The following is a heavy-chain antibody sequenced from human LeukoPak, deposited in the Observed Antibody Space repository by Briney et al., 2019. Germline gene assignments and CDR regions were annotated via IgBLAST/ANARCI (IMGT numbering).Heavy chain of an antibody. CDR3: ARGASGHHDSRGYLKNNWFDP. Sequence: GASVKVSCKASGYTFTSYGISWVRQAPGQGLEWMGWISTYNGNTNYAQKLQGRVTMTTDTSTSTAYMELRSLRSDDTAVYYCARGASGHHDSRGYLKNNWFDPWGQGTLVTVSS. J-gene: IGHJ5*02. CDR2: ISTYNGNT. CDR1: GYTFTSYG. V-gene: IGHV1-18*01. D-gene: IGHD3-22*01.